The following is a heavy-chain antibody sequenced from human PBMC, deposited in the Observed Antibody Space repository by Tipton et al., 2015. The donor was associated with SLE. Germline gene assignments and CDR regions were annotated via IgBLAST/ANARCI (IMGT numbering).Heavy chain of an antibody. CDR1: GFTFSDYY. CDR3: ARTASFSGGGTFDL. J-gene: IGHJ3*01. V-gene: IGHV3-11*06. CDR2: ISSSSDYT. D-gene: IGHD3-3*02. Sequence: GSLRLSCVASGFTFSDYYMGWIRQAPGKGLEWVSYISSSSDYTNYADSVKGRFTISRDNAKNSLYMQMSSLRAEDTAVYYCARTASFSGGGTFDLWGQGTMVTVSS.